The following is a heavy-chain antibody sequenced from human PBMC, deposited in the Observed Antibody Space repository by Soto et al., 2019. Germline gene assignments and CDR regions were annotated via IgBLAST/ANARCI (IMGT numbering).Heavy chain of an antibody. CDR1: GFTFSSYW. Sequence: HPGGSLRLSCAASGFTFSSYWMSWVRQAPGKGLEWVSAIKGSGSSTYYADSVKGRFTISRDNSKNTLYLQMNSLRAEDTAVYYCARRGDYDFWSGYNNDDYWGQGTLVTVSS. J-gene: IGHJ4*02. CDR3: ARRGDYDFWSGYNNDDY. CDR2: IKGSGSST. V-gene: IGHV3-23*01. D-gene: IGHD3-3*01.